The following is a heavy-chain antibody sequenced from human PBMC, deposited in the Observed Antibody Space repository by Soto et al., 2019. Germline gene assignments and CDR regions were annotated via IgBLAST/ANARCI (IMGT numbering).Heavy chain of an antibody. CDR1: GGSISSGGYY. D-gene: IGHD4-17*01. V-gene: IGHV4-31*03. Sequence: QVQLQESGPGLVKPSQTLSLTCTVSGGSISSGGYYWSWIRQHPGKGLEWIGYIYYSGSTYYNPSLKGRVTISVDTSKNQFSLKLSSVTAADTAVYYCARFDYGDYVPRRGEYFQHWGQGTLVTVSS. CDR3: ARFDYGDYVPRRGEYFQH. CDR2: IYYSGST. J-gene: IGHJ1*01.